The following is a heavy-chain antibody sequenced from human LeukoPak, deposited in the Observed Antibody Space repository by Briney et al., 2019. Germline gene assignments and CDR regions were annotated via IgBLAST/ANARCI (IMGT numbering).Heavy chain of an antibody. J-gene: IGHJ4*02. CDR2: INAGNGNT. D-gene: IGHD6-13*01. CDR1: GYTFTSYA. CDR3: ARERRIAAAGTWDLGYDY. V-gene: IGHV1-3*01. Sequence: ASVKVSCKASGYTFTSYAMHWVRQAPGQRLEWMGWINAGNGNTKYSQKFQGRVTITRDTSASTAYMELSSLRSEDTAVYYCARERRIAAAGTWDLGYDYWGQGTLVTVSS.